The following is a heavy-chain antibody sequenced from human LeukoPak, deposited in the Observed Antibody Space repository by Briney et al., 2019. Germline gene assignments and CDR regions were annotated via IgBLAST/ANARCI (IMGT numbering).Heavy chain of an antibody. CDR3: ARGLGYCSSTSCYLDY. D-gene: IGHD2-2*01. V-gene: IGHV3-21*01. CDR1: GFTFSSYS. CDR2: ISSSSSYI. Sequence: GGSLRLSCAASGFTFSSYSMNWVRQAPGKGLEWVSSISSSSSYIYYADSVKGRFTISRDNAQNSLYLQMNSLRAEDTAVYYCARGLGYCSSTSCYLDYWGQGTLVTVSS. J-gene: IGHJ4*02.